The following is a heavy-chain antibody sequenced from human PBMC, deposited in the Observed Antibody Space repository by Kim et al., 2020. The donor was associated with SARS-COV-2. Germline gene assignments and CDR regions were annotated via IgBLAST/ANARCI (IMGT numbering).Heavy chain of an antibody. CDR1: GFTFSSYA. CDR3: AKHWGSVAQGTNGMDV. V-gene: IGHV3-23*01. CDR2: IIGSGNT. Sequence: GGSLRLSCAASGFTFSSYAMSWVRQAPGKGLEWVSVIIGSGNTYYADSVKGRFTISRDNSKNTLYLQMNSLRAEDTAVYYCAKHWGSVAQGTNGMDVWRRETTVTVSS. J-gene: IGHJ6*02. D-gene: IGHD3-16*01.